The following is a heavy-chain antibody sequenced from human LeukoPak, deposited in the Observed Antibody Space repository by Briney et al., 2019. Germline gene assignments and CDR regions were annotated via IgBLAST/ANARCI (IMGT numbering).Heavy chain of an antibody. CDR1: GGSFSGYY. Sequence: SETLSLTCAVYGGSFSGYYWSWIRQPPGKGLEWIGEINHSGSTNYNPSLKSRVTISVDTSKNQFSLKLSSVTAADTAVYYCARVGRTGDDYWGQGTLVTVSS. D-gene: IGHD7-27*01. J-gene: IGHJ4*02. CDR3: ARVGRTGDDY. CDR2: INHSGST. V-gene: IGHV4-34*01.